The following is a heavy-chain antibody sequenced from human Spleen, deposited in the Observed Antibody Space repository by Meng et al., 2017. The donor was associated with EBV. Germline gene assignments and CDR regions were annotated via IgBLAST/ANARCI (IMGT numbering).Heavy chain of an antibody. CDR1: GFTFNR. CDR2: CLMLELI. V-gene: IGHV3-30*03. J-gene: IGHJ3*02. CDR3: ARDGTVTKRGAFDI. Sequence: QVQLVDSGGGVVQPGTSLRLSYAASGFTFNRGWSGCQLCLMLELIESMQAPLRADSASPETSRSKNTLSPQMNGLRGEDTAVYYCARDGTVTKRGAFDIWGQGTVVTVSS. D-gene: IGHD4-17*01.